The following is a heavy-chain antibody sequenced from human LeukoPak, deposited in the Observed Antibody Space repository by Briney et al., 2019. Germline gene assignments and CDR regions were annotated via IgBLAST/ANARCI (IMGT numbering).Heavy chain of an antibody. CDR3: ATEYGGNSVAYDI. D-gene: IGHD4-23*01. CDR1: GYTFTSCS. J-gene: IGHJ3*02. Sequence: EASVKVSCKASGYTFTSCSMNWVRQAPGQGLEWMGWINTNTGNPTYAQGFTGRFVFSLDTSVSTAYLQISSLKAEDTAVYYCATEYGGNSVAYDIWGQGTMVTVSS. V-gene: IGHV7-4-1*02. CDR2: INTNTGNP.